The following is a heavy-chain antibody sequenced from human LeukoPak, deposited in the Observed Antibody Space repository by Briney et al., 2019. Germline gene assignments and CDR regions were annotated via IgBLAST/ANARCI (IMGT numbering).Heavy chain of an antibody. V-gene: IGHV1-8*01. Sequence: GASVKVSCKASGDTFTSYDINWVRQATGQGLEWRGWMNPNSGNTGYAQKFQGGVTMTRNTSISTAYMELSSLRSEDTAVYYCARSTKTYYYGSGSYYNNEWGQGTLVTVSS. CDR1: GDTFTSYD. CDR3: ARSTKTYYYGSGSYYNNE. D-gene: IGHD3-10*01. J-gene: IGHJ4*02. CDR2: MNPNSGNT.